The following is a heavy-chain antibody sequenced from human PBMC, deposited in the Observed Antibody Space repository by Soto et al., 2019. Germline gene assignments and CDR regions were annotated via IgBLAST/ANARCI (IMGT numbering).Heavy chain of an antibody. CDR1: GYTFTSYD. D-gene: IGHD4-4*01. CDR3: ACTVTNYYYYGMDV. Sequence: QVQLVQSGAEVKKPGASVKVSCKASGYTFTSYDINWVRQATGQGLEWMGWMNPNSGNTGYAQKFQGRVTMTSNTSISTAYMELSSLRSEDTAVYYCACTVTNYYYYGMDVWGQGTTVTVSS. V-gene: IGHV1-8*01. J-gene: IGHJ6*02. CDR2: MNPNSGNT.